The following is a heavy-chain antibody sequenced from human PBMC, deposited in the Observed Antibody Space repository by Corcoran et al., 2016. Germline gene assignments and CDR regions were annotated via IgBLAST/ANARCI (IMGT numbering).Heavy chain of an antibody. V-gene: IGHV3-74*01. CDR2: INSDGSNG. CDR3: ESWTTVIARDC. J-gene: IGHJ4*02. Sequence: EVQLVESGGGLIQPGGSLRLSCAASGFTFRNSWMHWVRQAPGKGLVWVAQINSDGSNGRYADSVKGRFTISRDNAKNTLYLQMNSLSVEDTDVYYWESWTTVIARDCWGQGTLVTVSS. CDR1: GFTFRNSW. D-gene: IGHD2-21*01.